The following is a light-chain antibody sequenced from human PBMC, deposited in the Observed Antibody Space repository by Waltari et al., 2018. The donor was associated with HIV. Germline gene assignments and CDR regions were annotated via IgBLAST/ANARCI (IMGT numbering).Light chain of an antibody. CDR3: QQSHSAPLA. CDR2: VAS. J-gene: IGKJ1*01. V-gene: IGKV1-39*01. Sequence: DIQMTQSPSSLSASIGDRVTITCRASQSINTYLNWYQQKPVKAPNLLIYVASNLQSGVPSRFSGSGSGTDFTLTISSLQPEDFATYYCQQSHSAPLAFGQGTKVELK. CDR1: QSINTY.